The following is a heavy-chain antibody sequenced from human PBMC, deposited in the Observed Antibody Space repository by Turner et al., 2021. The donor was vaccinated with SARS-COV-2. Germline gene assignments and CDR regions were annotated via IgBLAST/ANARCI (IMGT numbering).Heavy chain of an antibody. CDR3: ARGEIRGVTGDY. J-gene: IGHJ4*02. CDR2: IYSGGNT. CDR1: GFTVSHNY. Sequence: EVQLVQSGGGLVQPGGSLRLPCTASGFTVSHNYMSWVRQGPGKGMEWVSLIYSGGNTKYADSVKGRFTISRDNSKNTLYLQMNSLRAEDTAVYYCARGEIRGVTGDYWGRGTLVTVSS. D-gene: IGHD3-10*01. V-gene: IGHV3-66*01.